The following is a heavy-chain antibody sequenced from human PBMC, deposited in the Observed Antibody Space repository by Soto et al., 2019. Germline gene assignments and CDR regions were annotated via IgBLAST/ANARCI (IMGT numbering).Heavy chain of an antibody. Sequence: QITLEESGHTLVKPTQTLTLTCSFSGFSLTTRGAGVGWLRQSPGKALEWLALVSWKDDKRYNPGLESRLTITKDTSKNQVVLTMTNMGPVDTGTYYCAHRDGGNYYRWYFDFWGQGTLVTVSS. J-gene: IGHJ4*02. CDR1: GFSLTTRGAG. V-gene: IGHV2-5*01. D-gene: IGHD1-26*01. CDR3: AHRDGGNYYRWYFDF. CDR2: VSWKDDK.